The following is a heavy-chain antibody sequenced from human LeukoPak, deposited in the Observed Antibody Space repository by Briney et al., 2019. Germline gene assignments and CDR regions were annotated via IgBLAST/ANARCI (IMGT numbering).Heavy chain of an antibody. Sequence: PGGSLRLSCAASGFTFSSYSMNWVRQAPGKGLEWVSSISSSSSYIYYADSVKGRFTISRDNAKNSLYLQMNSLRAEDTAVYYCATEIFGVVFLMDVWGKGTTVTVSS. D-gene: IGHD3-3*01. CDR3: ATEIFGVVFLMDV. J-gene: IGHJ6*04. V-gene: IGHV3-21*01. CDR2: ISSSSSYI. CDR1: GFTFSSYS.